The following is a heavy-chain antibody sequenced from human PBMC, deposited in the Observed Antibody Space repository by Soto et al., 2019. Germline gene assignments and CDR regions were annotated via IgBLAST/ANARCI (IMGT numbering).Heavy chain of an antibody. J-gene: IGHJ4*02. Sequence: SETLSLTCTVSGATVSRGDYFWTWIRQSPRQGLEWIGYVYDNGRPYYSPSLKSRVTISADTSKNQISLKLTSATAAYTAVYYCARGVGSSPPRYWGRGTLVTVSS. CDR1: GATVSRGDYF. CDR2: VYDNGRP. V-gene: IGHV4-61*08. CDR3: ARGVGSSPPRY. D-gene: IGHD3-9*01.